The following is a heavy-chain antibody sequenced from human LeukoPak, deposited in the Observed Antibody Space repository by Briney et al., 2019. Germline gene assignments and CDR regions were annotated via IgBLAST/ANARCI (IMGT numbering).Heavy chain of an antibody. CDR3: AKRSIAARPNYYYYMDV. V-gene: IGHV1-2*02. Sequence: GASVKVSCKASGYTFTGYYVHWVRQAPGQGLEWMGWINPNSGGTNYAQKFQGRVTMTRDTSISTAYMELSRLRSDDTAVYYCAKRSIAARPNYYYYMDVWGKGTTVTVSS. J-gene: IGHJ6*03. CDR1: GYTFTGYY. D-gene: IGHD6-6*01. CDR2: INPNSGGT.